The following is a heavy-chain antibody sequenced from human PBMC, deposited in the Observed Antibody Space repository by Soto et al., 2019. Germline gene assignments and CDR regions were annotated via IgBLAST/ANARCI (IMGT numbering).Heavy chain of an antibody. J-gene: IGHJ3*02. CDR2: IYPGDSDT. CDR1: GYRFTSDW. V-gene: IGHV5-51*01. Sequence: RESLNVSCTESGYRFTSDWIGWVRQMPGKGLEWMGIIYPGDSDTRYSPSFQGHVTISTDRSISTAYLQWSSLKASDTAMYYCARLVRGNTAFDIWDQGTMVTVSS. D-gene: IGHD2-15*01. CDR3: ARLVRGNTAFDI.